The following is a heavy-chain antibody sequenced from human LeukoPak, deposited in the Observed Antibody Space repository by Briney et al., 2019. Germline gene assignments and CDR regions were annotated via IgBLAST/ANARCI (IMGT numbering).Heavy chain of an antibody. V-gene: IGHV3-33*01. CDR1: GFTFSRLG. CDR2: IWYDGSNK. J-gene: IGHJ4*02. Sequence: GGSLRLSCAASGFTFSRLGMHWVRQAPGKGLEWVAVIWYDGSNKYYADSVKGRFTTSRDNSKNTLYLEMNSLRAEDTAVYYCARDYYYDSSGYWDYYFDYWGQGTLVSVSS. D-gene: IGHD3-22*01. CDR3: ARDYYYDSSGYWDYYFDY.